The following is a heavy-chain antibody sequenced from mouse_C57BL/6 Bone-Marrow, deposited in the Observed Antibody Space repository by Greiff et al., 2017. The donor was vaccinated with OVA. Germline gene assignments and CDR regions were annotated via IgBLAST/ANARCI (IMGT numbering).Heavy chain of an antibody. Sequence: EVMLVESGGGLVKPGGSLKLSCAASGFTFSSYAMSWVRQTPEKRLEWVATISDGGSYTYYPDNVKGRFTISRDNDKNNLYLQMSHLKSEDTAMYYCASLLVYYAMDYWGQGTSVTVSS. CDR2: ISDGGSYT. J-gene: IGHJ4*01. CDR1: GFTFSSYA. V-gene: IGHV5-4*03. CDR3: ASLLVYYAMDY.